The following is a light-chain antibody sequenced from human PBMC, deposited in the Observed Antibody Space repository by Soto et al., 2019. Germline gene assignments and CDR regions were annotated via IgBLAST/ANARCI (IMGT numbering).Light chain of an antibody. CDR3: NTYTVISNWV. Sequence: QSVLTQPASVSGSPGQSITISCTGTSSDIGAYNYVSWYQQHPGKAPKLLIYEVTNRPSGVSDRFSGSKSGNTASLTISWLQADDESNYYCNTYTVISNWVFGTGTNLAVL. CDR1: SSDIGAYNY. J-gene: IGLJ1*01. CDR2: EVT. V-gene: IGLV2-14*01.